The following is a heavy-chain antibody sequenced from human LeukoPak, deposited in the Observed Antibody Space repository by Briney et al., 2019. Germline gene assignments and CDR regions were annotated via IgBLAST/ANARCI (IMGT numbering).Heavy chain of an antibody. CDR1: GFTVSSNY. D-gene: IGHD6-19*01. V-gene: IGHV3-66*01. CDR3: ATARGPDPGYSSGWGDFDY. Sequence: PGGSLRLSCAASGFTVSSNYMSWVRQAPGKGLEWVSVIYSGGSTYYADSVKGRFTISRDNSKNTLYLQMNSLRAEDTAVYYCATARGPDPGYSSGWGDFDYWGQGTLVTVSS. CDR2: IYSGGST. J-gene: IGHJ4*02.